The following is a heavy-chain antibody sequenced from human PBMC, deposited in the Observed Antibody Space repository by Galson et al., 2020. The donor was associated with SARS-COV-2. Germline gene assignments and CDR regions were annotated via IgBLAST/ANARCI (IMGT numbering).Heavy chain of an antibody. CDR3: VRASGFSSGGRRWFAP. CDR1: GGSIRTDSYY. CDR2: GNYDGST. V-gene: IGHV4-39*07. Sequence: ASETLSLTCSVSGGSIRTDSYYWGWIRQPPGKGLDWIGTGNYDGSTYYNPSLRSRVTISLDTSKNQFSLQLSSVTAADTAVYYCVRASGFSSGGRRWFAPWGQGTLVTVSS. J-gene: IGHJ5*02. D-gene: IGHD6-19*01.